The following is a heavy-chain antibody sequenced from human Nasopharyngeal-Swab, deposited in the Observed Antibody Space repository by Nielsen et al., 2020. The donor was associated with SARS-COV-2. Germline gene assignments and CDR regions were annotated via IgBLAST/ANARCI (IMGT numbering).Heavy chain of an antibody. V-gene: IGHV4-38-2*02. Sequence: SETLSLTCTVSGYSISFGYFWGWIRQPPGKGLELFGSISHGGNTYYNPSLKSRVSISVDTSKNQFSLRLNSVTAADTAVYYCARDKGFSMDVWGQGTTVTVSS. CDR3: ARDKGFSMDV. CDR2: ISHGGNT. J-gene: IGHJ6*02. CDR1: GYSISFGYF.